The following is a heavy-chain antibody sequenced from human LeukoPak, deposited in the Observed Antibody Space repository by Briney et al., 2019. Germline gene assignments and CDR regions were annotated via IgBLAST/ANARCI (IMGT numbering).Heavy chain of an antibody. D-gene: IGHD3-3*01. CDR3: AKHGPITIFGVVPGDFDY. J-gene: IGHJ4*02. Sequence: PGGSLRLSCAASGFTFSTYSMNWVRQAPGKGLEWVSYLSSSGSINYYADSVKGRFTISRDNSKNTLYLQMNSLRAEDTAVYYCAKHGPITIFGVVPGDFDYWGQGTLVTVSS. CDR2: LSSSGSIN. V-gene: IGHV3-48*01. CDR1: GFTFSTYS.